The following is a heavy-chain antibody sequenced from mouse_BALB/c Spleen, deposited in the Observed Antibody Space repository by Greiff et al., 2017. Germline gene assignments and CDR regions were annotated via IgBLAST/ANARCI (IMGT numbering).Heavy chain of an antibody. CDR1: GYSITSGYY. V-gene: IGHV3-6*02. CDR3: AREITTVVAHPYYAMDY. CDR2: ISYDGSN. D-gene: IGHD1-1*01. Sequence: DVKLQESGPGLVKPSQSLSLTCSVTGYSITSGYYWNWIRQFPGNKLEWMGYISYDGSNNYNPSLKNRISITRDTSKNQFFLKLNSVTTEDTATYYCAREITTVVAHPYYAMDYWGQGTSVTVAS. J-gene: IGHJ4*01.